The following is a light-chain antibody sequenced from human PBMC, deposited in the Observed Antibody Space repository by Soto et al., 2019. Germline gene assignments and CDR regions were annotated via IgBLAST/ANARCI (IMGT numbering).Light chain of an antibody. CDR3: QQYGSSPTWT. CDR2: AAS. V-gene: IGKV3-20*01. CDR1: QSVSSSY. Sequence: EIVLTQSPGTLSLSPGERATLSCRASQSVSSSYLVWHQQKPGQAPRLLIYAASRRATGIPDRFSGSGSGTEFTLTINSLQAEDCAVYYCQQYGSSPTWTFGQGTKVDIK. J-gene: IGKJ1*01.